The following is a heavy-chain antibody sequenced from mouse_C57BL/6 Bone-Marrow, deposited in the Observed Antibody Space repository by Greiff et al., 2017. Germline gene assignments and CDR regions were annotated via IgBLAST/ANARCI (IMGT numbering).Heavy chain of an antibody. J-gene: IGHJ4*01. V-gene: IGHV5-12*01. D-gene: IGHD2-1*01. CDR1: GFTFSDYY. CDR2: ISNGGGST. CDR3: ARRGNYDYAMDY. Sequence: DVKLVASGGGLVQPGGSLKLSCAASGFTFSDYYMYCVRQTPEKRLGWVAYISNGGGSTYYPDTVKGRFTISRDNAKNTLYLQMSRLKSEDTAMYYCARRGNYDYAMDYWGQGTSVTVSS.